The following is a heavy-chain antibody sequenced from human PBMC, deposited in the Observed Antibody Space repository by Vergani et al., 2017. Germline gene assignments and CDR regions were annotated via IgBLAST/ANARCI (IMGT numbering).Heavy chain of an antibody. D-gene: IGHD2-2*01. V-gene: IGHV4-30-4*08. CDR3: ARVKGYCSSTSCYLHWYFDL. J-gene: IGHJ2*01. CDR2: IYYSGST. Sequence: QVQLQESGPGLVKPSQTLSLTCTVSGGSISSGDYYWSWIRQPPGKGLEWIGYIYYSGSTYYNPSLKSRVTISVDTSKNQFSLKLSSVTAADTAVYYCARVKGYCSSTSCYLHWYFDLWGRGTLVTVSS. CDR1: GGSISSGDYY.